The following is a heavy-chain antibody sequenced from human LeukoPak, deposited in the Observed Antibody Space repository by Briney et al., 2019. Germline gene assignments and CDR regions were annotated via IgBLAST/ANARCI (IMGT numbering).Heavy chain of an antibody. D-gene: IGHD2-8*01. V-gene: IGHV3-33*06. Sequence: GRSLRLSCAASGFTFSSYGMHWVRQAPGKGLEWVAVIWYDGSNKYYADSVKGRFTISRDNSKNTLYLQMNSLRAEDTAVYYCAKELYPLYYFDYWGQGTLVTVSS. J-gene: IGHJ4*02. CDR1: GFTFSSYG. CDR3: AKELYPLYYFDY. CDR2: IWYDGSNK.